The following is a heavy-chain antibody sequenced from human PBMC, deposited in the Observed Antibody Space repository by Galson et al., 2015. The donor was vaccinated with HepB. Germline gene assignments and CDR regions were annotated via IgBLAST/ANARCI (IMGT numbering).Heavy chain of an antibody. J-gene: IGHJ4*02. Sequence: SLRLSCAASGFTFSSYGMHWVRQAPGKGLEWVAVISYDGSNKYYADSVKGRFTISRDNSKNTLYLQMNSLRAEDTAVYYCAKLVEYSSSSRFDYWGQGTLVNVSS. CDR3: AKLVEYSSSSRFDY. V-gene: IGHV3-30*18. CDR2: ISYDGSNK. D-gene: IGHD6-6*01. CDR1: GFTFSSYG.